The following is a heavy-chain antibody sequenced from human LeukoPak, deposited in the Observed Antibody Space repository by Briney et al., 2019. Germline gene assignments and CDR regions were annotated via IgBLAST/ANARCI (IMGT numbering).Heavy chain of an antibody. D-gene: IGHD3-9*01. CDR3: ARSNLQYYDILTGYSGPQGSAHDAFDI. CDR2: IIPILGIA. V-gene: IGHV1-69*04. CDR1: GGTFTSYA. J-gene: IGHJ3*02. Sequence: SVKVSCKASGGTFTSYAISWVRQAPGQGLEWMGRIIPILGIASYAQKFQGRVTITADKSTSTAYMELSSLRSEDTAVYYCARSNLQYYDILTGYSGPQGSAHDAFDIWGQGTMVTVSS.